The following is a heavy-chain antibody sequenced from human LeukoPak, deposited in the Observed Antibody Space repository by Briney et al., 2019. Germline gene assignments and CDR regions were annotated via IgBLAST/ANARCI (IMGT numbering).Heavy chain of an antibody. J-gene: IGHJ4*02. CDR1: GFTFSSYW. CDR2: INNDGSGT. Sequence: SGGSLRLSCAASGFTFSSYWMHWFGKAQGRGLGGFSRINNDGSGTIYADSVKGRFTISRDNAKNTLYLQMNSLRAEDTAVYYCVRGRLGYYFDNWGQGTLVTVSS. D-gene: IGHD5/OR15-5a*01. V-gene: IGHV3-74*01. CDR3: VRGRLGYYFDN.